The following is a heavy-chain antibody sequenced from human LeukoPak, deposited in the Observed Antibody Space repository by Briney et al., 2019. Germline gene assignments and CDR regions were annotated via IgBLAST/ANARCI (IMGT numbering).Heavy chain of an antibody. Sequence: PGGSLRLSCAASGFTFSSYAMSWVRQAPGKGLEGVSAISGSGGSTYYADSVKGRFTISRDNSKNTLYLQMNSLRAEDTAVYYCAKDMGVAAAGKNFDYWGQGTLVTVSS. CDR1: GFTFSSYA. V-gene: IGHV3-23*01. J-gene: IGHJ4*02. CDR2: ISGSGGST. CDR3: AKDMGVAAAGKNFDY. D-gene: IGHD6-13*01.